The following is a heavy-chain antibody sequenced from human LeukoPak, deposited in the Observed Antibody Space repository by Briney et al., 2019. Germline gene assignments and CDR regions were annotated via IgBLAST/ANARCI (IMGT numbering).Heavy chain of an antibody. CDR3: AKAYASGWYGYFQH. CDR2: VSGSGGST. D-gene: IGHD6-19*01. J-gene: IGHJ1*01. CDR1: GLTFSSYA. V-gene: IGHV3-23*01. Sequence: GGSLRLSCEDPGLTFSSYAMSWVRQAPGKGLEWVSTVSGSGGSTYYSDSVKGRFTISRDNSKNTLYLQMNSLRAEDTAVYYCAKAYASGWYGYFQHWGQGTLVTVSS.